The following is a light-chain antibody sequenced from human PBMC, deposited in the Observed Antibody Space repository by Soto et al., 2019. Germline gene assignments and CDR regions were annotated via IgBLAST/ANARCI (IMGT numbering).Light chain of an antibody. Sequence: EIVLTQSPGTLSLSPGERATLSCRASQSVSSSYLAWYQQKPGQAPRLLIYGASNRATGIPDRFSGSGSGTDFTLTISRLKPEDFAVYFCQQYDSSRTFGQGTKVDIK. CDR3: QQYDSSRT. J-gene: IGKJ1*01. CDR2: GAS. CDR1: QSVSSSY. V-gene: IGKV3-20*01.